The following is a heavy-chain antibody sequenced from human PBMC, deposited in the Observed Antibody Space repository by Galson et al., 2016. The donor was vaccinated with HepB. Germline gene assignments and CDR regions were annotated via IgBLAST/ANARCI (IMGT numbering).Heavy chain of an antibody. CDR2: INPRGGST. Sequence: SVKVSCKASGYTFTSYYMHWVRQAPGQGPEWMGTINPRGGSTGYAQKFQGRVTITRDTSTSTVYMELSSLRSEDTAVYYCARDPGDGYNLPYDYWGQGTLVTVSS. CDR3: ARDPGDGYNLPYDY. J-gene: IGHJ4*02. CDR1: GYTFTSYY. D-gene: IGHD5-24*01. V-gene: IGHV1-46*01.